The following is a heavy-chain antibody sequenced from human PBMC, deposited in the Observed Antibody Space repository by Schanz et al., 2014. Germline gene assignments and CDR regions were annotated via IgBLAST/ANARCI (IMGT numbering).Heavy chain of an antibody. Sequence: QVQLQQWGAGLLKASETLSLTCAVYGGSSSDCYWSWIRQPPGKGLEWIGEINHSGSTNYNPSLKSRVTISMDTSKNQFSLKLTSVTAADTAVYYCARGEWSTSQFDYWGHGTLVTVSS. CDR2: INHSGST. J-gene: IGHJ4*01. V-gene: IGHV4-34*01. CDR3: ARGEWSTSQFDY. CDR1: GGSSSDCY. D-gene: IGHD2-2*01.